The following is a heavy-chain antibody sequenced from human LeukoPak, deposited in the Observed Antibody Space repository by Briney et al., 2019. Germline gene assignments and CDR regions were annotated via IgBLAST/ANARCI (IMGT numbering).Heavy chain of an antibody. D-gene: IGHD3-10*01. CDR1: GYRFTGYF. J-gene: IGHJ4*01. Sequence: AASVKVSCKADGYRFTGYFIHWVRQAPGQGLEWMGHINPDSGVTTYAQKFRGLVTLTRDTSISTAYMELNSLRSDDTATYYCARDKDRYGAGPFDHWGQGTLVIVSS. CDR3: ARDKDRYGAGPFDH. CDR2: INPDSGVT. V-gene: IGHV1-2*04.